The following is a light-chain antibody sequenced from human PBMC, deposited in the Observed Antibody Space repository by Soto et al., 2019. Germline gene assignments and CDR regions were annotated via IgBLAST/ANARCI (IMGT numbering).Light chain of an antibody. Sequence: QSALTQPASVSGSPGQSITISCTGTSIDIGFYNYVSWYQQHPGKAPKAIIYEVSNRPSGVSNRFSGSKSGNTASLTISGLQAEDEGDYYCSSYTTHSTVVFGGGTKLTVL. V-gene: IGLV2-14*01. J-gene: IGLJ2*01. CDR2: EVS. CDR1: SIDIGFYNY. CDR3: SSYTTHSTVV.